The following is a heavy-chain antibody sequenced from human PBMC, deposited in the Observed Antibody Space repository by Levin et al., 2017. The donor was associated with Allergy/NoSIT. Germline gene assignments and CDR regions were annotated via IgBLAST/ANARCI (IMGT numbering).Heavy chain of an antibody. CDR3: AKDIAAAGTWHYYYGMDV. CDR2: ISWNSGSI. CDR1: GFTFDDYA. V-gene: IGHV3-9*01. J-gene: IGHJ6*02. D-gene: IGHD6-13*01. Sequence: GGSLRLSCAASGFTFDDYAMHWVRQAPGKGLEWVSGISWNSGSIGYADSVKGRFTISRDNAKNSLYLQMNSLRAEDTALYYCAKDIAAAGTWHYYYGMDVWGQGTTVTVSS.